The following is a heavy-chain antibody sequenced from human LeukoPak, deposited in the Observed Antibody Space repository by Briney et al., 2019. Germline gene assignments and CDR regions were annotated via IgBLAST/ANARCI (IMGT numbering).Heavy chain of an antibody. V-gene: IGHV3-30-3*01. J-gene: IGHJ6*02. CDR2: ISYDGSNK. CDR3: ASDIVVVPAAQPLGVYYYGMDV. Sequence: GGSLRLSCAAPGFTFSSYAMHWVRQAPGKGLEWVAVISYDGSNKYYADSVKGRFTISRDNSKNTLYLQMNSLRAEDTAVYYCASDIVVVPAAQPLGVYYYGMDVWGQGTTVTVSS. D-gene: IGHD2-2*01. CDR1: GFTFSSYA.